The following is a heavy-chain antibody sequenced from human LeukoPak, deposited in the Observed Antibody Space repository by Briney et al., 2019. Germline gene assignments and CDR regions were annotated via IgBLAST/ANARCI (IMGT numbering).Heavy chain of an antibody. CDR1: GFTFDDYG. Sequence: GGSLRLSCAASGFTFDDYGMSWVRQAPGKGLEWVAGINWNGGSTGYADSVKGRFTISRDNAKNSLYLQMNSLRAEDTALYYCARGTLKAAATDFDYWGQGTLVTVSS. CDR3: ARGTLKAAATDFDY. D-gene: IGHD6-13*01. CDR2: INWNGGST. J-gene: IGHJ4*02. V-gene: IGHV3-20*04.